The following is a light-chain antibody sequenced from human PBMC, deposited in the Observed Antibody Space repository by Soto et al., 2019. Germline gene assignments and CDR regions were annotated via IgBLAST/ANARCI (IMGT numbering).Light chain of an antibody. J-gene: IGKJ1*01. Sequence: EIVKTQSAATLSVSPGEGATLSCRASQSISSNLAWYQQKPGQAPRLLITGASTRATGIAARISGSGSGTEFTLTISSLQSEDFAVYYCQQYNNWPWTFGQGTKV. CDR2: GAS. CDR1: QSISSN. V-gene: IGKV3-15*01. CDR3: QQYNNWPWT.